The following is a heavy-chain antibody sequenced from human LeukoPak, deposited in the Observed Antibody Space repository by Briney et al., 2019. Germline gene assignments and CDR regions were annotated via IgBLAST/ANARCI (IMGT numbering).Heavy chain of an antibody. V-gene: IGHV1-18*01. CDR3: ARDLVVPAAPYWLHP. CDR2: ISAYNGNT. Sequence: ASVKVSCKASGYTFTSYGISWVRQAPGQGLEWMGWISAYNGNTNYAQKLQGRVTMTTDTSTSTAYLELRSLRSDDTALYYCARDLVVPAAPYWLHPWGQGTLVTVSS. D-gene: IGHD2-2*01. CDR1: GYTFTSYG. J-gene: IGHJ5*02.